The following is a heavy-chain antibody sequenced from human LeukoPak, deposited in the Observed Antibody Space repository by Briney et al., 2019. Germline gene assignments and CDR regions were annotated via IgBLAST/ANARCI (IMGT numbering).Heavy chain of an antibody. D-gene: IGHD3-22*01. J-gene: IGHJ4*02. V-gene: IGHV4-59*01. CDR2: MYYSGGT. CDR3: ARRDGSGYYGYYFDH. Sequence: SETLSLSCTVSGGSITSYYWSWIRQPPGKGLEWIGYMYYSGGTNYNPCLKTRVTISEDTSKNQFSLRLSSVTAADTAVYYCARRDGSGYYGYYFDHWGQGTLVTVSS. CDR1: GGSITSYY.